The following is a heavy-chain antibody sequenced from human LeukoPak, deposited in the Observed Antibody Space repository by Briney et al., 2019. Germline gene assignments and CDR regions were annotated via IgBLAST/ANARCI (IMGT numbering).Heavy chain of an antibody. CDR1: GFTFNNYA. J-gene: IGHJ4*02. Sequence: GGSLRLSCAASGFTFNNYAMTWVRRAPGKGLEWVSSISGSGGTTYYADSVKGRFTISRDNSKNTLSLQMNSLRAEDTAVYYCAKGLSSGPGRFDYWGQGTLVTVSS. CDR3: AKGLSSGPGRFDY. D-gene: IGHD6-19*01. V-gene: IGHV3-23*01. CDR2: ISGSGGTT.